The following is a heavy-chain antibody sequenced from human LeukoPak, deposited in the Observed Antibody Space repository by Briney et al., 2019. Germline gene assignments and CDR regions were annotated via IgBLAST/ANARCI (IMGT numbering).Heavy chain of an antibody. D-gene: IGHD6-13*01. Sequence: GGSLRLSCAASGFTFSSSAMNWVRQVPGKGLEWVSASGTAGDTYYADSVKGRFTVSRDDSKNTLYLQMTSLRAEDTAVYYCAKKTPGTYPFDYWGQGTLVTVSP. J-gene: IGHJ4*02. CDR1: GFTFSSSA. CDR2: SGTAGDT. V-gene: IGHV3-23*01. CDR3: AKKTPGTYPFDY.